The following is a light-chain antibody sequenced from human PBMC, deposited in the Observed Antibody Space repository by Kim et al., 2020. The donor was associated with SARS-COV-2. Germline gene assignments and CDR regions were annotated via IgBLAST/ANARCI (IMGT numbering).Light chain of an antibody. V-gene: IGKV1-39*01. CDR1: QSINNY. Sequence: ASVGDRVTITCRTSQSINNYLNWYQQVPGKVPKLLTYAVSNLQSGVPSRFSGSGSGTDFTLTISSLQPEDFGTYYCQQSYATPLTFGGGTKVDIK. CDR3: QQSYATPLT. CDR2: AVS. J-gene: IGKJ4*01.